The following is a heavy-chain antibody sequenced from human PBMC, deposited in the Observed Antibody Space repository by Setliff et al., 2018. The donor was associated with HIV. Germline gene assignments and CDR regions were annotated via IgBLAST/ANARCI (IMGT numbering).Heavy chain of an antibody. D-gene: IGHD3-22*01. J-gene: IGHJ3*01. CDR2: IQSGGII. Sequence: GGSLRLSCAASGLTLSNSAMTWVRQKPWRGLEWVSLIQSGGIIYYADSVEGRFTISRDNSNNTLSLQMSSLRAEDTALYYCAKLDYYDYSGSWARKVAIDFWGRGTMVTVSS. CDR1: GLTLSNSA. CDR3: AKLDYYDYSGSWARKVAIDF. V-gene: IGHV3-23*01.